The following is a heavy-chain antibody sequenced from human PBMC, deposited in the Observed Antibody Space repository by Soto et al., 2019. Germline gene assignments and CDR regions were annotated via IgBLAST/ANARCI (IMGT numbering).Heavy chain of an antibody. V-gene: IGHV4-34*01. CDR1: GGSFSGYY. D-gene: IGHD3-10*01. J-gene: IGHJ4*02. Sequence: SETLSLTCAVYGGSFSGYYWSWIRQPPGKGLEWIGEINHSGSTNYNPSLKSRVTISVDTSKNQFSLKLSSVTAADTAVYYCARARGYYGSGSLDYWGQGTLVTVSS. CDR3: ARARGYYGSGSLDY. CDR2: INHSGST.